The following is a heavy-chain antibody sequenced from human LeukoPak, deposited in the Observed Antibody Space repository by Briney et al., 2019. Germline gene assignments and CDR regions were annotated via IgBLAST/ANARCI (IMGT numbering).Heavy chain of an antibody. CDR3: ARLRSYYDILTGYTYYFDY. V-gene: IGHV4-39*01. CDR1: GGSISSSSYY. CDR2: IYYSGST. Sequence: PSETLSLTCTVSGGSISSSSYYWGWIRQPPGKGLEWIGSIYYSGSTYYNPSLKSRVTISVDTSKNQFSLKLSSVTAADTAVYYCARLRSYYDILTGYTYYFDYWGKGTLVTVSS. J-gene: IGHJ4*02. D-gene: IGHD3-9*01.